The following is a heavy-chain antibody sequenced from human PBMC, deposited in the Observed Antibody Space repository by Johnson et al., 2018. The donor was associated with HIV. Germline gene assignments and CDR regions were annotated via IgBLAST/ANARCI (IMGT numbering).Heavy chain of an antibody. CDR2: ISGSGGST. V-gene: IGHV3-23*04. D-gene: IGHD1-26*01. CDR3: AKGKSGSYWIGGDAFDI. CDR1: GFTFSSYG. J-gene: IGHJ3*02. Sequence: EQLVESGGGVVQPGGSLRLSCAASGFTFSSYGMHWVRQAPGKGLERVSAISGSGGSTYYADSVKGRFTISRDNSKNTLYLQMNSLRAEDTAVYYCAKGKSGSYWIGGDAFDIWGQGTMVTVSS.